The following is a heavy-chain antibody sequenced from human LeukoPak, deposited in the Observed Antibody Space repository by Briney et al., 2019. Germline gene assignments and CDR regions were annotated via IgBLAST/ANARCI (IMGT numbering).Heavy chain of an antibody. J-gene: IGHJ4*02. CDR3: AKGGGIAAAGTPYYFDY. CDR1: DGSISSYY. D-gene: IGHD6-13*01. Sequence: SETLSLTCTVSDGSISSYYWIWMRQPPGKGLEWIGYIYYSGSTNYNPSLKSRVTISVDTSKTQFSLKLSSVTAAGTAVYYCAKGGGIAAAGTPYYFDYWGQGTLVTVSS. CDR2: IYYSGST. V-gene: IGHV4-59*12.